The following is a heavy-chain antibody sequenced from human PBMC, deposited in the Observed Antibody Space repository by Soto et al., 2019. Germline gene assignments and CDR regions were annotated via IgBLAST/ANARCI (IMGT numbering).Heavy chain of an antibody. CDR2: FSGGGST. D-gene: IGHD2-15*01. V-gene: IGHV3-23*01. CDR1: GFTFSSYA. Sequence: EVQLLESGGGLIQPGGSLRLSCAASGFTFSSYAMSWVRQAPGKGLEWVSTFSGGGSTFYADSVKGRFTISRDNSKNTLYLQMNSLRAEDTAVYYCAKEGYCSGGNCYDYPFDYWGQGTLDTVSS. J-gene: IGHJ4*02. CDR3: AKEGYCSGGNCYDYPFDY.